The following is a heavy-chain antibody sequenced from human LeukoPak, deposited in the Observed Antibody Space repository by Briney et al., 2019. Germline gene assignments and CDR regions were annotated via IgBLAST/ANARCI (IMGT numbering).Heavy chain of an antibody. V-gene: IGHV4-59*01. J-gene: IGHJ4*02. D-gene: IGHD3-22*01. Sequence: PSETLSLTCTVSGDSISRYYWSWIRQPPGKGLEWIGYISYSGGTSYNPFLKSRVTISLDTSKNQFSLKLSSVTAAGTAVYYCARYYYDSSVYYNLDYWGQGTLVTVSS. CDR2: ISYSGGT. CDR1: GDSISRYY. CDR3: ARYYYDSSVYYNLDY.